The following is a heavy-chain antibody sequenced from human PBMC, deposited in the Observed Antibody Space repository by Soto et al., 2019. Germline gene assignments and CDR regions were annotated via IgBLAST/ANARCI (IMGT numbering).Heavy chain of an antibody. CDR2: IIPIFGTA. CDR3: ASPLYTVTTTGYYGMDV. D-gene: IGHD4-17*01. CDR1: GGTFSSYA. Sequence: SVKVSCKASGGTFSSYAISWVRQAPGQGLEWMGGIIPIFGTANYAQKFQGRVTITADESTSTAYMELSSLRSEDTAVYCCASPLYTVTTTGYYGMDVWGQGTTVTVSS. J-gene: IGHJ6*02. V-gene: IGHV1-69*13.